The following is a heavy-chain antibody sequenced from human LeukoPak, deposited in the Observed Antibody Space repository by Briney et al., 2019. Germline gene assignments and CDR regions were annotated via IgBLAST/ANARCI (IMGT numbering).Heavy chain of an antibody. CDR2: INWNGGST. J-gene: IGHJ6*02. Sequence: GGSLRLSCAASGFTFDDYGMSWVRQAPGKGLEWVSGINWNGGSTGYADSVKGRFTISRDNAKNSLYLQMNSLRAEDTALYYCARDFLLLPNVVVTAIRYGMDVWGQGTTVTVSS. V-gene: IGHV3-20*04. CDR1: GFTFDDYG. CDR3: ARDFLLLPNVVVTAIRYGMDV. D-gene: IGHD2-21*02.